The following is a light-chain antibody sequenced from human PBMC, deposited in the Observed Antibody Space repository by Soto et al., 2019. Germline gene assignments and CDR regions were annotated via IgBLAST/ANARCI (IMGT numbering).Light chain of an antibody. CDR3: HQYGSSAWT. Sequence: EIVLTQSPGTLSLSPGERATLSCSASQSISSGYVAWYQQKPGQAPSLLIYAASSRATGIADRFRGSGSGRDFTLTISRLEPEDFAVYYCHQYGSSAWTFGQGTKVDI. J-gene: IGKJ1*01. CDR1: QSISSGY. V-gene: IGKV3-20*01. CDR2: AAS.